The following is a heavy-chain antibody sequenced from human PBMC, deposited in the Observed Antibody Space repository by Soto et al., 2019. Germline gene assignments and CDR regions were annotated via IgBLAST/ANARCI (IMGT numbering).Heavy chain of an antibody. CDR2: ISYDGSNK. CDR1: GFTFSSYA. D-gene: IGHD1-26*01. Sequence: QVQLVESGGGVVQPGRSLRLSCAASGFTFSSYAMHWVRQAPGKGLEWVAVISYDGSNKYYADSVTGRFTISRDKSKNTRYLQMNSLRAEDTAVYYCARDHKWEPSSWGQGTLVTVSS. CDR3: ARDHKWEPSS. J-gene: IGHJ4*02. V-gene: IGHV3-30-3*01.